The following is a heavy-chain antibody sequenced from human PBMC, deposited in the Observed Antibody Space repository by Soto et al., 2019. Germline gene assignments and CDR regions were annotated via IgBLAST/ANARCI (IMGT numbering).Heavy chain of an antibody. J-gene: IGHJ5*01. Sequence: QVQLVESGGGVVQPGRSLRLTCAASGFTFSSNGMHWVRQPTGKGLEWVALIAYDGSKTYYGDSVRGRFTISRDNSENTLCLQMNSLRAEDTAVYYCARWVGGSMFDNSGKYDSWGQGTLVTVSS. D-gene: IGHD3-22*01. CDR1: GFTFSSNG. V-gene: IGHV3-30*03. CDR2: IAYDGSKT. CDR3: ARWVGGSMFDNSGKYDS.